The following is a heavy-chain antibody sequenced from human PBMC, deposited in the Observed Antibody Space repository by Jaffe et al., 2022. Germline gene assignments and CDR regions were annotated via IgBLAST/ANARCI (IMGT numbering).Heavy chain of an antibody. Sequence: EVQLVESGGGLVQPGGSLKLSCAASGFTFSGSAMHWVRQASGKGLEWVGRIRSKANSYATAYAASVKGRFTISRDDSKNTAYLQMNSLKTEDTAVYYCTFRLDDYSNYVYYMDVWGKGTTVTVSS. CDR2: IRSKANSYAT. CDR3: TFRLDDYSNYVYYMDV. CDR1: GFTFSGSA. D-gene: IGHD4-4*01. J-gene: IGHJ6*03. V-gene: IGHV3-73*02.